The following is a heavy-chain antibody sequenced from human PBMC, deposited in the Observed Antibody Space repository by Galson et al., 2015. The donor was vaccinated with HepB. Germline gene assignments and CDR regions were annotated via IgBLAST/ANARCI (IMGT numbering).Heavy chain of an antibody. J-gene: IGHJ3*02. CDR2: ISSSSSYT. CDR1: GFTFSDYY. CDR3: ARGVYCSGGSCLSWAFDI. Sequence: SLRLSCAASGFTFSDYYMSWIRQAPGKGLEWVSYISSSSSYTNYADSVKGRFTISRDNAKNSLYLQMNSLRAEDTAVYYCARGVYCSGGSCLSWAFDIWGQGTMVTVSS. D-gene: IGHD2-15*01. V-gene: IGHV3-11*06.